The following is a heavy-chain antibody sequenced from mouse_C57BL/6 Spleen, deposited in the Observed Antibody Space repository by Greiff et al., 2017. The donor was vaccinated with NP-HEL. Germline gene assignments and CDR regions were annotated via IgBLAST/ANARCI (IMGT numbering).Heavy chain of an antibody. CDR2: IYPRSGNT. V-gene: IGHV1-81*01. CDR1: GYTFTSYG. D-gene: IGHD1-1*01. CDR3: AREGTTVVAEGFAY. J-gene: IGHJ3*01. Sequence: VKLQESGAELARPGASVKLSCKASGYTFTSYGISWVKQRTGQGLEWIGEIYPRSGNTYYNEKFKGKATLTADKSSSTAYMELRSLTSEDSAVYFCAREGTTVVAEGFAYWGQGTLVTVSA.